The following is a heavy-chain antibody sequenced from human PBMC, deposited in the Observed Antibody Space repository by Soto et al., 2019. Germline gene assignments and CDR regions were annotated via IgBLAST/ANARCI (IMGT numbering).Heavy chain of an antibody. J-gene: IGHJ4*02. D-gene: IGHD3-22*01. V-gene: IGHV3-33*03. CDR1: GFPFDDFA. Sequence: PGGSLRLSCTGFGFPFDDFAINWVRQAPGKGLEWVALIWYEGTNKYYGDSVKGRFTVSRDNSKKTLYLQMNSLRADDTAVYFCGKFRFDYDSGSSIDNWGQGIQVTVSS. CDR2: IWYEGTNK. CDR3: GKFRFDYDSGSSIDN.